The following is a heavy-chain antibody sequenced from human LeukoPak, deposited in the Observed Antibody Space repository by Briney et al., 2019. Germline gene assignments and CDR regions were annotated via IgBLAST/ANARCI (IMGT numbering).Heavy chain of an antibody. CDR2: ISRDGGST. J-gene: IGHJ6*03. CDR3: AKDGCVRSYYYYYYMDV. Sequence: GGSLRLSCAASGFTFDDYAMHWVRQAPGKGLEWVSLISRDGGSTYYADSVKGRFTISRDNSKNSLYLQMNSLRAEDTALYYCAKDGCVRSYYYYYYMDVWGKGTTVTVSS. D-gene: IGHD3-10*02. V-gene: IGHV3-43D*03. CDR1: GFTFDDYA.